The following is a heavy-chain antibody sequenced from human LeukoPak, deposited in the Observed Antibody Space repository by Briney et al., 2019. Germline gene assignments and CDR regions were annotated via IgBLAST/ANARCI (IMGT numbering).Heavy chain of an antibody. J-gene: IGHJ6*02. D-gene: IGHD3-16*02. CDR3: ARDSGGYYDYVWGSYRPPSYGMDV. CDR2: IYYSGST. V-gene: IGHV4-59*01. Sequence: SETLSLTCTVSGGSISSYYWSWIRQPPGKGLEWIGYIYYSGSTNYNPSLKSRVTISVDTSKNQFSLKLSSVTAADTAVYYCARDSGGYYDYVWGSYRPPSYGMDVWGQGTTVTVSS. CDR1: GGSISSYY.